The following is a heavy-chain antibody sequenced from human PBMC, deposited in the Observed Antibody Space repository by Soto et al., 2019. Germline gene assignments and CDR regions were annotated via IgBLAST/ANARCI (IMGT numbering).Heavy chain of an antibody. CDR3: ARHGSGSQNHYYMGV. CDR1: GGSISSYY. J-gene: IGHJ6*03. V-gene: IGHV4-59*08. CDR2: IYYSGST. D-gene: IGHD3-10*01. Sequence: SETLSLTCTVSGGSISSYYWSWIRQPPGKGLEWIGYIYYSGSTNYNPSLKSRVTISVDTSKNQFSLKLSSVTAADTAVYYCARHGSGSQNHYYMGVWGKGTTVTVSS.